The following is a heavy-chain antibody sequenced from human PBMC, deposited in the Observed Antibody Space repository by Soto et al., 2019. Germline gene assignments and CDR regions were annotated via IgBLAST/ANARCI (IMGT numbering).Heavy chain of an antibody. CDR2: IVPLFGTA. V-gene: IGHV1-69*01. CDR1: GGTFSRHA. D-gene: IGHD2-15*01. J-gene: IGHJ4*02. CDR3: ARDYGQGCSGGNCYFYF. Sequence: QVQLVQSGAEVKKPGSSVKVSCKASGGTFSRHAINWVRQAPGHGLQWMGGIVPLFGTANYAQKFQGRVTNTGDESTSTAHMELRSLRSEDTGVYYCARDYGQGCSGGNCYFYFWGQGTLVTVSS.